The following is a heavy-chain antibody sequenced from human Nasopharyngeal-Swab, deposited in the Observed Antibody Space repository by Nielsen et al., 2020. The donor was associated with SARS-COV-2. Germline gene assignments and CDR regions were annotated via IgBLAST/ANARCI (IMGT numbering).Heavy chain of an antibody. CDR2: FDPEDGET. CDR1: GYTLTELS. Sequence: ASVKVPCKVSGYTLTELSMHWVRQAPGKGLEWMGGFDPEDGETIYAQKFQGRVTMTEDTSTDAAYMELSSLRSEDTAVYYCATSTVVVATNWFDPWGQGTLVTVSS. D-gene: IGHD2-15*01. V-gene: IGHV1-24*01. J-gene: IGHJ5*02. CDR3: ATSTVVVATNWFDP.